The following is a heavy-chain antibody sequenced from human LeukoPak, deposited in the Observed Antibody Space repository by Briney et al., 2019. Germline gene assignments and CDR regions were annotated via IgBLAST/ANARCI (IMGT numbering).Heavy chain of an antibody. D-gene: IGHD4-17*01. J-gene: IGHJ6*02. CDR1: GYXFTGYY. Sequence: ASVKVSCKASGYXFTGYYMHWVRQAPGQGLEWMGWINPNSGGTNYAQKFQGRVTMTRDTSISTAYLQWSSLKASDTAMYYCARKNYGDSGDGMDVWGQGTTVTVSS. V-gene: IGHV1-2*02. CDR2: INPNSGGT. CDR3: ARKNYGDSGDGMDV.